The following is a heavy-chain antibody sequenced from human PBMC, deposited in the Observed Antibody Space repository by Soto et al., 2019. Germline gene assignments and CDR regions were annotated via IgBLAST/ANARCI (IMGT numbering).Heavy chain of an antibody. V-gene: IGHV4-30-4*01. CDR2: IYHTGST. CDR1: GGSMSRGDYY. Sequence: SETLSLTCTVSGGSMSRGDYYWSWIRQPPGKGLEWIGFIYHTGSTYYSPSLKNRIAISVDTSKNQFSLKLSSVTAADTAVYYCARDGLGYCSGGSCYDYWGQGTLVTVSS. D-gene: IGHD2-15*01. CDR3: ARDGLGYCSGGSCYDY. J-gene: IGHJ4*02.